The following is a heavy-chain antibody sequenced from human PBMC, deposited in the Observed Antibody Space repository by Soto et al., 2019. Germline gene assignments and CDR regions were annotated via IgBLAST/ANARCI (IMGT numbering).Heavy chain of an antibody. CDR3: ARHSPYCSSTSCYGYNWFDP. D-gene: IGHD2-2*01. CDR2: IYPGDSDT. CDR1: GYIFTSYW. J-gene: IGHJ5*02. Sequence: GESLKISCNGSGYIFTSYWIGWVRQMPGKGLEWMGIIYPGDSDTRYSPSFQGQVTISADKSISTAYLQWSSLKASDTAMYYCARHSPYCSSTSCYGYNWFDPWGQGTLVTVSS. V-gene: IGHV5-51*01.